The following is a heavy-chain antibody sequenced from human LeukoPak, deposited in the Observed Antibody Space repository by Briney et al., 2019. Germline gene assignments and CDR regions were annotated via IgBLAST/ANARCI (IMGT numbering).Heavy chain of an antibody. V-gene: IGHV3-33*01. D-gene: IGHD5-24*01. CDR3: ARDLGNGYYYFDY. Sequence: GGSLRLSCAASGFTFSSYGMPWVRQAPGKGLEWVAVIWYDGSAKYYAESVKGRFTISRDSTKNTLYLQMNNLRAEDTAVYYCARDLGNGYYYFDYWGQGALVTVSA. CDR1: GFTFSSYG. J-gene: IGHJ4*02. CDR2: IWYDGSAK.